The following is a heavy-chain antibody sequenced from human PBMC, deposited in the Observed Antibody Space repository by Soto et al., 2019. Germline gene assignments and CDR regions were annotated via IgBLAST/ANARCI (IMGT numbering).Heavy chain of an antibody. D-gene: IGHD2-21*02. Sequence: QVQLVESGGGVVQRGGSLRLSCAASGFPFTSYSMNWVRQSPGKGLEWVAVISYDGKRIYYADSVKGRFTISRYNAKNTMFLQMSGLRPEDTAVYYCARGLVVTAKGWFDLWGQGTQVTVSS. CDR3: ARGLVVTAKGWFDL. CDR2: ISYDGKRI. J-gene: IGHJ5*02. CDR1: GFPFTSYS. V-gene: IGHV3-30-3*02.